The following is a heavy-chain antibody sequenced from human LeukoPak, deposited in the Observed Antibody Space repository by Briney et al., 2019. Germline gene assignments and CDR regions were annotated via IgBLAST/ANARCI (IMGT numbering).Heavy chain of an antibody. CDR1: GYTFTSYG. V-gene: IGHV1-18*01. CDR3: ARDTIFGVVIMRGFDY. D-gene: IGHD3-3*01. J-gene: IGHJ4*02. Sequence: GASVKVSCKASGYTFTSYGISWVRQAPGQGLEWMGWISAYNGNTNYAQKLQGRVTMTTDTSTSTAYMELRSLVSDDTAVYYCARDTIFGVVIMRGFDYWGQGTLVTVSS. CDR2: ISAYNGNT.